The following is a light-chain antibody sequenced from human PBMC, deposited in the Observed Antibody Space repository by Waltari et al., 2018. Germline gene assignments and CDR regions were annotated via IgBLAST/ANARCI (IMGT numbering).Light chain of an antibody. CDR2: KDA. Sequence: SFELTQAPSVSVSPGQTARIICSGEALPKHYVYWYQQKSGQAPVLLIYKDAERPSGIPERFSGSSSGTTVTLIISEVQPEDEADYYCQSSDSRVGVFGTGTKLTVL. CDR3: QSSDSRVGV. J-gene: IGLJ1*01. CDR1: ALPKHY. V-gene: IGLV3-25*03.